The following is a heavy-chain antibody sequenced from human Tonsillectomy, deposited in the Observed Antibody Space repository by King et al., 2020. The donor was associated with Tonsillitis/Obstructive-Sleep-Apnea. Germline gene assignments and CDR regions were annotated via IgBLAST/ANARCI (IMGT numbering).Heavy chain of an antibody. CDR2: INTNTGNP. D-gene: IGHD3-3*01. V-gene: IGHV7-4-1*02. Sequence: VQLVQSGSELKKPGASVKVPCKPSGYTFTSYAMNWVRQAPGQGLEWMGWINTNTGNPTYAQGFTGRFVFSLDTFVNTAYLQISSLKAEDTAVYYCARDLQGAAFWSGTGLGYWGQGTLVTVSS. CDR1: GYTFTSYA. J-gene: IGHJ4*02. CDR3: ARDLQGAAFWSGTGLGY.